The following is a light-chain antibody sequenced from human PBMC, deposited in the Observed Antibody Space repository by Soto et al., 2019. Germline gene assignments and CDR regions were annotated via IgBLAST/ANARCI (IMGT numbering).Light chain of an antibody. CDR2: LGS. CDR1: QSFLHSNGNNY. Sequence: DIVMTQSPLSLPVTPGEPASISCRSSQSFLHSNGNNYLDWYLQKPGQSPRLLMYLGSNRASGVPDRCSGIGSGTNFTLEISRVEAEDVGVYYCMQALETPYTFGQGTKLEIK. CDR3: MQALETPYT. V-gene: IGKV2-28*01. J-gene: IGKJ2*01.